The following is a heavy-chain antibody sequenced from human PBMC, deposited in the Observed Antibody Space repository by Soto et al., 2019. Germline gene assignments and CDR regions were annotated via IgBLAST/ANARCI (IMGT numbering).Heavy chain of an antibody. CDR1: GFTFSSYA. CDR2: ISYDGSNK. V-gene: IGHV3-30-3*01. J-gene: IGHJ4*02. CDR3: AGTPRGYSYGSDDY. Sequence: GGSLRLSCAASGFTFSSYAMHWVRQAPGKGLEWVAVISYDGSNKYYADSVKGRFTISRDNSKNTLYLQMNSLRAEDTAVYYCAGTPRGYSYGSDDYWGQGTLVTSPQ. D-gene: IGHD5-18*01.